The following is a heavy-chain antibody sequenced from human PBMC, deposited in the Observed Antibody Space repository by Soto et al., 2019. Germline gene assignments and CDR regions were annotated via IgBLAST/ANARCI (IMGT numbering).Heavy chain of an antibody. CDR1: GFTFSDYW. V-gene: IGHV3-74*01. Sequence: EAQLVQSGGGLVHPGGSMRLSCAASGFTFSDYWMHWVRQAPGKGLVWVSSIKFDGTLTPYADSVKGRFTISRDNAKNTVYLQMNSLNAEDTAVYYCSRDEGNAMIRGYDKCGQGTLVTVSS. CDR3: SRDEGNAMIRGYDK. CDR2: IKFDGTLT. D-gene: IGHD3-10*01. J-gene: IGHJ4*02.